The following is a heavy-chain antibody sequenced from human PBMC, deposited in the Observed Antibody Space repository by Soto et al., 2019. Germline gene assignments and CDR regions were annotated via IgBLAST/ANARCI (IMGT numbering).Heavy chain of an antibody. J-gene: IGHJ5*02. Sequence: QVQLQESGPGLVKPSETLSLTCTVSGGSISSYYWSWIRQPPGKGLEWIGYIYYSGSTNYNPSLKSRVTRSVDTSKNHFSLKLSSVTAADTAVYYCARGGAMVRGVIPLFDPWGQGTLVTVSS. D-gene: IGHD3-10*01. CDR1: GGSISSYY. V-gene: IGHV4-59*01. CDR3: ARGGAMVRGVIPLFDP. CDR2: IYYSGST.